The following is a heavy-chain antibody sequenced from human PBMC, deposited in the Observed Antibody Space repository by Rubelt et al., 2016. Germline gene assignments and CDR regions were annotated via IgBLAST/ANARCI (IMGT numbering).Heavy chain of an antibody. CDR3: ATIRYFDFLSYVDS. J-gene: IGHJ4*02. CDR2: VYHSGST. CDR1: GGSFSNYF. D-gene: IGHD3-9*01. V-gene: IGHV4-34*01. Sequence: QVELRQWGAGLLKPSETLSLTCAVYGGSFSNYFWTWIRQPPEKGLEWIGDVYHSGSTNHNPTLTSRVTISVDTSKNQIALKLNSVTAADTAVYYCATIRYFDFLSYVDSWGQGTLVTVSS.